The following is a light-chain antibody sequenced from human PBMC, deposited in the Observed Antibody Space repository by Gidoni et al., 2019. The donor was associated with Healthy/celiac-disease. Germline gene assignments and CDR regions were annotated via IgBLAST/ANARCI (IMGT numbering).Light chain of an antibody. J-gene: IGLJ1*01. V-gene: IGLV3-25*03. CDR1: ALPKQY. CDR3: QSADSSGFYV. CDR2: KDS. Sequence: SYALTQPPSVSVSPGQTARITCSGDALPKQYAYWYQPKPGQAPVLVIYKDSERPSGIPERFSGSSSGTTVTLTISGVQAEDEADYYCQSADSSGFYVFGTGTKVTVL.